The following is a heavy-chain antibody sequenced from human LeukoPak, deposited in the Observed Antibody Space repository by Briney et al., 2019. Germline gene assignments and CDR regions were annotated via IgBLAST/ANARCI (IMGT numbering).Heavy chain of an antibody. D-gene: IGHD3-22*01. Sequence: GGSLRLSCAASGLTFSGYSMNWVRQAPAKGLEWVSSISSSSSYIYYADSVKGRFTISRDNATNSLYLQMNSLRAEDTAVYYCARDPFSSYYDTSGYSAFDYWGQGTLVTVSS. V-gene: IGHV3-21*01. J-gene: IGHJ4*02. CDR3: ARDPFSSYYDTSGYSAFDY. CDR2: ISSSSSYI. CDR1: GLTFSGYS.